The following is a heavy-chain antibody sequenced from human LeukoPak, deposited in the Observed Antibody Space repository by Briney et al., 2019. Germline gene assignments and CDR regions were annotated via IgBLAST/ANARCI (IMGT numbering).Heavy chain of an antibody. CDR1: GFTFSSYD. CDR2: IGTAGDT. D-gene: IGHD3-9*01. V-gene: IGHV3-13*01. J-gene: IGHJ4*02. Sequence: GGSLRLFCAASGFTFSSYDMHWVRQATGKGLEWVSAIGTAGDTYYPGSVKGRFTISRENAKNSLYLQMNSLRAGDTAVYYCARALLTGYAFDYWGQGTLVTVSS. CDR3: ARALLTGYAFDY.